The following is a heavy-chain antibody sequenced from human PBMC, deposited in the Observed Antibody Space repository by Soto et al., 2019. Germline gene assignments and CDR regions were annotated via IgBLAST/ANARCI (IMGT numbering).Heavy chain of an antibody. CDR1: GFTFSSYW. Sequence: GSLRLSCAAYGFTFSSYWMSWVRQAPGKGLEWVANIKQDGSEKYYVDSVKGRFTISRDNAKNSLYLQMNSLRAEDTAVYYCARVPRWISRYSSSWKYFDYWGQGTLVTVSS. CDR3: ARVPRWISRYSSSWKYFDY. D-gene: IGHD6-13*01. V-gene: IGHV3-7*03. J-gene: IGHJ4*02. CDR2: IKQDGSEK.